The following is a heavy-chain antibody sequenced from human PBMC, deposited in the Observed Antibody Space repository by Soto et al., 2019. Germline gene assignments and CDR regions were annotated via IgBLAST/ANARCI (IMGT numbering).Heavy chain of an antibody. D-gene: IGHD1-26*01. CDR2: VYHSGTN. J-gene: IGHJ4*02. CDR1: RGSISNYY. V-gene: IGHV4-4*09. Sequence: QVQLQESGPGLVKPSETLSLTCTVSRGSISNYYWSWIRQPPGKGPEWIGYVYHSGTNDYNPSLESLVTISLDTSKNQFSLKLNSVTPADTAVYYCATRPPGVWVGVFDYWSQGTLVTVSS. CDR3: ATRPPGVWVGVFDY.